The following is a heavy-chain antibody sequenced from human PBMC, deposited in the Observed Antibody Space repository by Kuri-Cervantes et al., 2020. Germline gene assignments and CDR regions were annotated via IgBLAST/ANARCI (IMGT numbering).Heavy chain of an antibody. D-gene: IGHD3-16*02. CDR3: APILGELSCYFDY. V-gene: IGHV3-23*01. CDR2: ICVSGGST. J-gene: IGHJ4*02. CDR1: GFPFHTYD. Sequence: SLNPYCTASGFPFHTYDMNWVRQAPGKGLGWVSAICVSGGSTYYADPLTGRFTISRDNSKNTLYLQMNSLRAEDTAVYYCAPILGELSCYFDYWGQGTLVTVSS.